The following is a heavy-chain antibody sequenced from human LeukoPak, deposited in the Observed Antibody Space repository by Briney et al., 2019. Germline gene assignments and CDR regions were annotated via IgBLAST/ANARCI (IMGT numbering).Heavy chain of an antibody. V-gene: IGHV3-23*01. Sequence: GGSLRLSCAASGLSFSSYAMSWVRHAPGKGLEWVSAISGSGGSTYYADSVKGRFTISRDNSKNTLYLQMNSLRAEDTAVYYCASDPDYGDMDYWGQGTLVTVSS. J-gene: IGHJ4*02. CDR2: ISGSGGST. CDR3: ASDPDYGDMDY. CDR1: GLSFSSYA. D-gene: IGHD4-17*01.